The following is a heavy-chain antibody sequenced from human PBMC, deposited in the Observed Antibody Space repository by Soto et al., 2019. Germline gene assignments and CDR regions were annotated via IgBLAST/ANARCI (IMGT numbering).Heavy chain of an antibody. CDR1: GFTFSSYA. V-gene: IGHV3-23*01. CDR3: AKEGEVVTIFGVVITPGSGLDP. J-gene: IGHJ5*02. CDR2: ISGSGGST. D-gene: IGHD3-3*01. Sequence: EVQLLESGGGLVQPGGSLRLSCAASGFTFSSYAMSWVRQAPGKGLEWVSAISGSGGSTYYADSAKGRFTISRDNSKDTLYLQRNSLRAEDTAVYYCAKEGEVVTIFGVVITPGSGLDPWGQGTLVTVSS.